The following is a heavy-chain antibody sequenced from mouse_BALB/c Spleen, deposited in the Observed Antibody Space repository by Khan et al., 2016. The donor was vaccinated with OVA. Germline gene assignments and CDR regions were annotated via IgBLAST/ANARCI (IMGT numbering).Heavy chain of an antibody. CDR1: GFIFSSYG. Sequence: EVELVESGGDLVKPGGSLKLSCAASGFIFSSYGLSWVRQTPDKRLEWVATISSGGTYTYYPDSVKGRFTISRDTAKNTLSLQMSSLKSEDTAMXYCTRFITTTTGDNYAMDYWGQGTSVTVTS. CDR2: ISSGGTYT. J-gene: IGHJ4*01. CDR3: TRFITTTTGDNYAMDY. V-gene: IGHV5-6*01. D-gene: IGHD1-2*01.